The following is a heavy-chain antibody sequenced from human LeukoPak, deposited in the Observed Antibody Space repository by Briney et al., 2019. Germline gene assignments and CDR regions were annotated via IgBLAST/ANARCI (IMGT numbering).Heavy chain of an antibody. CDR3: ARVAWSSHDAFDI. D-gene: IGHD6-13*01. CDR2: INPNSGGT. CDR1: GYTFTGYY. Sequence: ASVKVSCKASGYTFTGYYMHWVRQAPGQGLEWMGWINPNSGGTNYAQKFQGRVTMTRDTSTSTAYMELSRLRSGDAAADYCARVAWSSHDAFDIWGQGTMVTVSS. J-gene: IGHJ3*02. V-gene: IGHV1-2*02.